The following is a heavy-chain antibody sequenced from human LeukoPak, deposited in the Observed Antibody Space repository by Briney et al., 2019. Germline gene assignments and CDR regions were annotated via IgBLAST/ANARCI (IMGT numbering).Heavy chain of an antibody. CDR2: ISYDGSNK. Sequence: PGGSLRLSCAASGFTFSSYGMHWVRQAPGKGLEWVAVISYDGSNKYYADSVKGRFTISRDNSKNTLYLQMNSLRAEDTAVYYCARDRAYGWFDPWGQGTLVTVSS. V-gene: IGHV3-30*03. J-gene: IGHJ5*02. CDR1: GFTFSSYG. CDR3: ARDRAYGWFDP. D-gene: IGHD4-17*01.